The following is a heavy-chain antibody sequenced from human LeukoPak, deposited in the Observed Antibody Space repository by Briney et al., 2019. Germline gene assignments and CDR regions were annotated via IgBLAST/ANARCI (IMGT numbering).Heavy chain of an antibody. CDR3: AKESGKFDY. CDR2: ISGDGVST. V-gene: IGHV3-43*02. J-gene: IGHJ4*02. CDR1: GLPIADFA. Sequence: GGSLRLSCVASGLPIADFAMHWVRQAPGEGLEWVSLISGDGVSTFYADSVKGRFSISRDNSKNSLYLEMNSLRTEDAAMYYCAKESGKFDYWGQGTLVAVSS.